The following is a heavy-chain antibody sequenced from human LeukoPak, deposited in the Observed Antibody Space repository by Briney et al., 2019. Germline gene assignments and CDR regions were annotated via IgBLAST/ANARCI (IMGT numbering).Heavy chain of an antibody. V-gene: IGHV4-34*01. CDR2: INHSGST. D-gene: IGHD2-2*01. CDR3: ARASNDCSSTSCPFDY. Sequence: SETLSLTCAVYGGSFSGYYWSWIRQPPGKGLEWIGEINHSGSTNYNPSLKSRVTISVDTSKSQFSLKLSSVTAADTAVYYCARASNDCSSTSCPFDYWGQGTLVTASS. CDR1: GGSFSGYY. J-gene: IGHJ4*02.